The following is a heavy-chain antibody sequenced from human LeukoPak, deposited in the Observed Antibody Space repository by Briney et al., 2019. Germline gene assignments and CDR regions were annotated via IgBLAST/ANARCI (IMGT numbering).Heavy chain of an antibody. CDR1: GSTFSSYG. CDR2: IRYDGSNK. V-gene: IGHV3-30*02. J-gene: IGHJ4*02. CDR3: AKDHNLGYCSGGSCYYFDY. Sequence: PGGSLRLSCGASGSTFSSYGMNWLRQAPGKGLEWVAFIRYDGSNKYYADSVKGRFTISRDNSKNTLYLQMNSLRAEDTAVYYCAKDHNLGYCSGGSCYYFDYWGQGSLVTVSS. D-gene: IGHD2-15*01.